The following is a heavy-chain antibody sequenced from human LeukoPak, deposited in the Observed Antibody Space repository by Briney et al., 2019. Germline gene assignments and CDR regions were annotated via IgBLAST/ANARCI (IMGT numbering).Heavy chain of an antibody. CDR2: IRSKANNYAT. J-gene: IGHJ5*02. CDR1: GFTFSGSA. Sequence: PGGSLRLSCAASGFTFSGSAMHWVRQASGKGLEWVGRIRSKANNYATTYAASVKGRFTISRDDSKNTAYLQMNSLKTEDTAVYYCTRSFGWFDPWGQGTLVTVSS. D-gene: IGHD3-16*01. CDR3: TRSFGWFDP. V-gene: IGHV3-73*01.